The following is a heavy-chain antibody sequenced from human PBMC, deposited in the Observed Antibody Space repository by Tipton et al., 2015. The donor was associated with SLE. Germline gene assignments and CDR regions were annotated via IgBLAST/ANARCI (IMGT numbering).Heavy chain of an antibody. CDR1: GGSIDTAY. J-gene: IGHJ2*01. CDR3: ARSEFSSNWYMYWHFDL. D-gene: IGHD6-13*01. CDR2: IDHSGVT. V-gene: IGHV4-34*01. Sequence: TLSLTCTVSGGSIDTAYWTWIRQPPGKGLEWIGDIDHSGVTHYNPSLKSRDTISRDTSGNHFSLNLNSVTAADTAVYYCARSEFSSNWYMYWHFDLWGRGTLVTVSS.